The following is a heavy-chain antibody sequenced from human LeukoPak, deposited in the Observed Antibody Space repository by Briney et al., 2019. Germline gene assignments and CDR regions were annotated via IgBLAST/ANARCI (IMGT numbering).Heavy chain of an antibody. Sequence: ASVKVSCKASGYTFTSYGISWVRQAPGQGLEWMGWISAYNGNTNYAQKLQGRVTMTTDTSTSTAYTELRSLRSDDTAVYYCARVEGVGASSLGDFDYWGQGTLVTVSS. CDR1: GYTFTSYG. CDR2: ISAYNGNT. D-gene: IGHD1-26*01. V-gene: IGHV1-18*01. CDR3: ARVEGVGASSLGDFDY. J-gene: IGHJ4*02.